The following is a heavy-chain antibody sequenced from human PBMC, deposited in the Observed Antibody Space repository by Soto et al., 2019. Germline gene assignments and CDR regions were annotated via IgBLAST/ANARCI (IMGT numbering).Heavy chain of an antibody. J-gene: IGHJ6*03. Sequence: QVQLQESGPGLVKPSQTLSLTCTVSGGSISSGGYYWSWIRQHPGKGLEWIGYIYYSGSTYYNPSLKRRVTISVDTSQNQFSLKLSSVTAADTAVYYCARVATGAIGDYVLYYYYMDVWGKGTTVTVSS. CDR3: ARVATGAIGDYVLYYYYMDV. CDR1: GGSISSGGYY. D-gene: IGHD4-17*01. CDR2: IYYSGST. V-gene: IGHV4-31*03.